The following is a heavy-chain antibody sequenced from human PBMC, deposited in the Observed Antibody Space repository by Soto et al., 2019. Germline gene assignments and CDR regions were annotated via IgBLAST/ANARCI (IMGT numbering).Heavy chain of an antibody. V-gene: IGHV4-39*01. J-gene: IGHJ3*02. CDR3: ASLITIFGVVREPDAFDI. D-gene: IGHD3-3*01. CDR1: GGSISSSSYY. Sequence: QLQLQESGPGLVKPSETLSLTCTVSGGSISSSSYYWGWIRQPPGKGLEWIGSIYYSGSTYYNPSLKSRVTISVDTSKNQFSLKLSSVTAADTAVYYCASLITIFGVVREPDAFDIWGQGTMVTVSS. CDR2: IYYSGST.